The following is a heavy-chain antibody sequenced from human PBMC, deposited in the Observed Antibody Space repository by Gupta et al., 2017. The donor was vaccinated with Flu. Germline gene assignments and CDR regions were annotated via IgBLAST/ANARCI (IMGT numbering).Heavy chain of an antibody. D-gene: IGHD3-3*01. CDR3: ARGLDYDFWSGLYYGMDV. V-gene: IGHV3-33*01. CDR1: GFTFSSYG. Sequence: QVQLVESGGGVVQPGRSLRLSCAASGFTFSSYGMHWVRQAPGKGLEWVAVIWYDGSNKYYADSVKGRVTISRDNSKNTLYLQMNSLRAEDTAVYYCARGLDYDFWSGLYYGMDVWGQGTTVTVSS. J-gene: IGHJ6*02. CDR2: IWYDGSNK.